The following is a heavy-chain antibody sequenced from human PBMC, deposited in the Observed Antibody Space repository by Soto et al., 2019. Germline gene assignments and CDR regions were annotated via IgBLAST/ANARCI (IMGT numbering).Heavy chain of an antibody. CDR2: IYYSGST. J-gene: IGHJ5*02. V-gene: IGHV4-31*03. CDR3: ARDGPKSKGQYNWFDP. Sequence: SETLSLTCTVSGGSISSGGYYWSWIRQHPGKGLEWIGYIYYSGSTYYNPSLKSRVTISVDTSKNQFSLKLSSVTAADTAVYYCARDGPKSKGQYNWFDPWGQGTLVTVSS. CDR1: GGSISSGGYY.